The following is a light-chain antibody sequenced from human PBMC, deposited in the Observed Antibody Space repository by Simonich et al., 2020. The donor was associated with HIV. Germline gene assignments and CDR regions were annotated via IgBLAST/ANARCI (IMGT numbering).Light chain of an antibody. CDR3: QQYNYWYT. CDR2: GAS. CDR1: QSVSSN. V-gene: IGKV3-15*01. J-gene: IGKJ2*01. Sequence: EIVMTQSPATLSVSPGERATLSGRASQSVSSNLAWYQQKPGQAPRLLIYGASTRATGIPARFSGSGSGTEFTLTVSSLQSEDFAVYYCQQYNYWYTFGQGTKLEIK.